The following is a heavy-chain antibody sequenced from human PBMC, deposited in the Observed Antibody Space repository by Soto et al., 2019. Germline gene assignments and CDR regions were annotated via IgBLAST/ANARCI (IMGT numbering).Heavy chain of an antibody. V-gene: IGHV1-2*02. J-gene: IGHJ4*02. CDR3: ARHSGYDYVFDY. Sequence: QVQLVQSGAEVKKPGDSLKVSFKASGYTFTGYYIHWVRQAPGQGLEWMGWINPNNGDTIYARKLQGRVTMTRDTSTSTAYMEMSSLTFDDTAVYYCARHSGYDYVFDYWGQGTLVTVSS. D-gene: IGHD5-12*01. CDR2: INPNNGDT. CDR1: GYTFTGYY.